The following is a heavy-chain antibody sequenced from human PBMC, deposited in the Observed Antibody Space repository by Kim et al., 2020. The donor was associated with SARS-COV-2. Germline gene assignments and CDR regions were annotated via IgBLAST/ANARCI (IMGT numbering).Heavy chain of an antibody. D-gene: IGHD2-2*03. CDR3: ARGLDSRRMLLDY. Sequence: ADSVKGRFTISRDNAKNTLYLQMNSLRAEDTAVYYCARGLDSRRMLLDYWGQGTLVTVSS. J-gene: IGHJ4*02. V-gene: IGHV3-11*01.